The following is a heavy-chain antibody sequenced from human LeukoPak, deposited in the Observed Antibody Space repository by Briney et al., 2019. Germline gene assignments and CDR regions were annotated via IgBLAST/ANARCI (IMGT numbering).Heavy chain of an antibody. CDR1: GYTFTSYA. J-gene: IGHJ4*02. CDR3: ARVRSPTTVTRNPPFDY. D-gene: IGHD4-17*01. Sequence: EASVKVSCKASGYTFTSYAMNWVRQAPGQGLEWMGWVNTNTGNPTYAQGFTGRFVFSLDTSVSTAYLQISSLKAEDTAVYYCARVRSPTTVTRNPPFDYWGQGTLVTVSS. CDR2: VNTNTGNP. V-gene: IGHV7-4-1*02.